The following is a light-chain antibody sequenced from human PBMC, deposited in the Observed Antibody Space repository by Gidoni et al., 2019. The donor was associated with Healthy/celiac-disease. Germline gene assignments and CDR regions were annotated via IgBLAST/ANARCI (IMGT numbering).Light chain of an antibody. CDR2: GAS. Sequence: EIVMTQSPATLSVSPGERAILSCRASQSVSSNLAWYQQKPGQAPRPLIYGASTRATGIPARFSGSGSGTEFTLTISSLQSEDFAVYYCQQYNNWPPYTFGQGTKLEIK. CDR3: QQYNNWPPYT. V-gene: IGKV3-15*01. CDR1: QSVSSN. J-gene: IGKJ2*01.